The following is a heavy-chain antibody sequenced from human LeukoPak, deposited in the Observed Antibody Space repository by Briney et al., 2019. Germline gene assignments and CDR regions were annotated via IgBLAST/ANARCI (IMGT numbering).Heavy chain of an antibody. CDR1: GFSFSNYE. CDR3: ARGFGYFDY. CDR2: ISSSGSTI. Sequence: WGSLRLSCAASGFSFSNYEMSWVRQAPGKGLEWVSYISSSGSTIYYADSVKGRFTISRDNAKKSLYLQMNSLRAEDTAVYYCARGFGYFDYWGQGTLVTVSS. D-gene: IGHD3-16*01. V-gene: IGHV3-48*03. J-gene: IGHJ4*02.